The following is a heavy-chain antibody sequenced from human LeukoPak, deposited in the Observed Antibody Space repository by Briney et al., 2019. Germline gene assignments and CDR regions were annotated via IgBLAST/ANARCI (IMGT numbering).Heavy chain of an antibody. Sequence: GGSLRLSCAASGFTFSGSAMHWVRQASGKGLEWVGRIRSKANSYATAYAASVKGRFTISRDDSKNTAYLQMNSLKTEDTAVYYCTSGGYCSSTSCYGENWGQGTLVTVSS. D-gene: IGHD2-2*01. CDR1: GFTFSGSA. CDR2: IRSKANSYAT. J-gene: IGHJ4*02. CDR3: TSGGYCSSTSCYGEN. V-gene: IGHV3-73*01.